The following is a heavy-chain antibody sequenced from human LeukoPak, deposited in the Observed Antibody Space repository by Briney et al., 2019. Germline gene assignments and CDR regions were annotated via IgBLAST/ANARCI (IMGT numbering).Heavy chain of an antibody. V-gene: IGHV3-21*06. D-gene: IGHD3-3*01. CDR3: AKDWSGNYNWSDP. Sequence: GGSLRLSCAASGFTFSSYSMNWVRQAPGKGLEWVSSISSSSSYIYYADSVKGRFIISRDNSKNTLFLQMNSLRAEDTAVYYCAKDWSGNYNWSDPWGQGTLVTVSS. J-gene: IGHJ5*02. CDR1: GFTFSSYS. CDR2: ISSSSSYI.